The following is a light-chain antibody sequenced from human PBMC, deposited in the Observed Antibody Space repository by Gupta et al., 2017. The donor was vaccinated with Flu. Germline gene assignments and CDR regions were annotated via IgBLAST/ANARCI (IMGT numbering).Light chain of an antibody. Sequence: SCTGTSSDVGGYNYVSWYQQHPGKAPKLMIYDVSNRPSGVANRFSGSKSGNTASLTISGLQAEDEADYYCSSYTSSSTPWVFGGGTKLTVL. J-gene: IGLJ3*02. CDR3: SSYTSSSTPWV. CDR2: DVS. CDR1: SSDVGGYNY. V-gene: IGLV2-14*04.